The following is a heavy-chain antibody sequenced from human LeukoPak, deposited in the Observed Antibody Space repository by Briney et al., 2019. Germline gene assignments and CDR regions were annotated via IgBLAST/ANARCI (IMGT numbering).Heavy chain of an antibody. D-gene: IGHD3-22*01. CDR3: ARPNYYDFYFDY. V-gene: IGHV4-39*01. Sequence: SETLSLTCTVSGGSISRSSYYWGWIRQPPGKGLEWIGIIYYSGSTYYNPSLKSRVTISVDTSKNQFSLKLTSVTAADTAVYYCARPNYYDFYFDYWGQGTLVTVSS. CDR1: GGSISRSSYY. J-gene: IGHJ4*02. CDR2: IYYSGST.